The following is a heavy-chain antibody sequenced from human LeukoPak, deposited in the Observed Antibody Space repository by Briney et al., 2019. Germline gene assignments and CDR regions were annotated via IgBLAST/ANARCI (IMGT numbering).Heavy chain of an antibody. J-gene: IGHJ4*02. V-gene: IGHV4-39*01. D-gene: IGHD6-13*01. CDR1: GGSISSSNYY. CDR2: LYYTGST. Sequence: SETLSLTCTVSGGSISSSNYYWGWIRQPPGKRLEWIGSLYYTGSTYSNPSLKSRVTISVDTSKNQFSLKLSSVTAADTALYFCARQKASSSWYYFDLWGQGTLVTVSS. CDR3: ARQKASSSWYYFDL.